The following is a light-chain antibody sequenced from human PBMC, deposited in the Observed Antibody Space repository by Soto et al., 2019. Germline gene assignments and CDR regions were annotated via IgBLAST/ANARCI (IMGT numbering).Light chain of an antibody. V-gene: IGLV2-14*01. CDR1: SSDIGTYNY. CDR2: EVS. Sequence: QSALTQPASVSGSPGQSITISCTGTSSDIGTYNYVSLYQQHPGKVPKLMIYEVSNRPSGVSNRFSGSKSGNTASLAISGLQAEDEADYYCSSYTTSSTQVFGGGTKLTVL. CDR3: SSYTTSSTQV. J-gene: IGLJ3*02.